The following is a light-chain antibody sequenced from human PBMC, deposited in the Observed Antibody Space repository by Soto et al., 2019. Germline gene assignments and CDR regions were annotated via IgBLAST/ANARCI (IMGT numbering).Light chain of an antibody. CDR2: EGS. V-gene: IGLV2-23*01. CDR3: CAYVGARTYV. CDR1: ISVVGRFDV. J-gene: IGLJ1*01. Sequence: QSALTQPASVSGSLGQSITISCTGTISVVGRFDVVSWFQQHPGQVPKLIIYEGSRRPSGVSSRFSGSKSGNTASLTISGLQAEDEADYYCCAYVGARTYVFGTGTKGTVL.